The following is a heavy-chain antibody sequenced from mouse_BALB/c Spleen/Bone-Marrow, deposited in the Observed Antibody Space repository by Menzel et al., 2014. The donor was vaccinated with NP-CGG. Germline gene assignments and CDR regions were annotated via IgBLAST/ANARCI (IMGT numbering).Heavy chain of an antibody. V-gene: IGHV1S81*02. D-gene: IGHD2-4*01. Sequence: QVQLQQPGAELVKPGASVELSCKASGYTFTSYYMYWVKQRPGQGLEWIGEINPSNGGTNFNEKFKSKATLTVDKSSSTAYMQLSSLTSEDSAVYYCTRSRYDYDNAMDCWGQGTSVTVSS. CDR1: GYTFTSYY. CDR2: INPSNGGT. J-gene: IGHJ4*01. CDR3: TRSRYDYDNAMDC.